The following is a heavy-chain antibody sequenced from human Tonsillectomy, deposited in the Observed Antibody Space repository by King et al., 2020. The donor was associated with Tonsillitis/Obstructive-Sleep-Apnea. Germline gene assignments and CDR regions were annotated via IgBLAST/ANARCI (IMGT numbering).Heavy chain of an antibody. V-gene: IGHV3-48*03. CDR1: GFTFSSYE. Sequence: VQLVESGGGLVQPGGSLRLSCVTSGFTFSSYEMNWVRQAPGKGLEWVSYISRSDNTIHDADSVKGRFTISRDNAKNSVFLQMNSLRVEDTAVYYCARRGPYYGMDVWGQGTTVTVSS. D-gene: IGHD3-10*01. J-gene: IGHJ6*02. CDR3: ARRGPYYGMDV. CDR2: ISRSDNTI.